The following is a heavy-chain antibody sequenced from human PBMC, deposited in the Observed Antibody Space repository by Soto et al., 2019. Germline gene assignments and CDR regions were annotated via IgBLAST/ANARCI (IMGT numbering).Heavy chain of an antibody. Sequence: QLQLQESGPGLVKPSETLSLTCSVSDDSINSDKYYWGWIRQPPGKGLEWIGSIYYRGNAYYNPSPRTGVTISLDKSKSQFSLKLNSVSAADSAVYFCARLEGLATSSYYFDFWGPGALVTVSS. J-gene: IGHJ4*02. CDR3: ARLEGLATSSYYFDF. CDR2: IYYRGNA. CDR1: DDSINSDKYY. V-gene: IGHV4-39*01. D-gene: IGHD6-6*01.